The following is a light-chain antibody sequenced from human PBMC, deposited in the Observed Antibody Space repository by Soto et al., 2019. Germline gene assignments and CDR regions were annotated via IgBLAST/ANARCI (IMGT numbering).Light chain of an antibody. Sequence: EIVMTQSPATLSVSPGERATLSCRASQSVGSNLAWFQQKPGQAPRLLVYGASTRATGVPGRFSGSGSGTEFTLTITSLQSEDTAVYYCQQHNYWPSFGQGTKLEIK. V-gene: IGKV3-15*01. CDR2: GAS. CDR3: QQHNYWPS. J-gene: IGKJ2*01. CDR1: QSVGSN.